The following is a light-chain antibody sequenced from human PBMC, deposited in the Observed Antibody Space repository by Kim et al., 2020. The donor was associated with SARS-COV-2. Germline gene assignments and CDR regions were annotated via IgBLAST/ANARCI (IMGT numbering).Light chain of an antibody. CDR1: QAISSS. CDR2: GAS. V-gene: IGKV1-NL1*01. J-gene: IGKJ2*01. CDR3: QQYYDTPHT. Sequence: DIQMTQSPSSLSASLGERVTITCRASQAISSSLAWYQQKPGTAPELLLLGASTLHSGVPVRFSGSGSGTDYTLTISSLQPDDFATYYCQQYYDTPHTFGQGTKLEIK.